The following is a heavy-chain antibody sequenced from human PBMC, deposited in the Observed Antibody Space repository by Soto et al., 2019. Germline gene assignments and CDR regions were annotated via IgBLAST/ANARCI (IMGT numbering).Heavy chain of an antibody. J-gene: IGHJ5*02. D-gene: IGHD4-17*01. CDR1: GGSISSYY. Sequence: QVQLQESGPGLVKPSETLSLTCTVSGGSISSYYWSWIRQPPGKGLEWIGYIDYSGSTNYTPSLKSRVNVSVDTSKNQFSLMLSSVTAADTAVYYCAGCLVYGDYPNWFDPGGQGALVAVAS. CDR2: IDYSGST. V-gene: IGHV4-59*01. CDR3: AGCLVYGDYPNWFDP.